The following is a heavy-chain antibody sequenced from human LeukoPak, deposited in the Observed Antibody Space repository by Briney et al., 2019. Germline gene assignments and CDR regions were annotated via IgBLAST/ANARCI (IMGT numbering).Heavy chain of an antibody. Sequence: GGSLRLSCAASGFTFSSYAMHWVRQAPGKGLEWVAVISYDGSNKYYADSVKDRFTISRDNSKNTLYLQMNSLRAEDTAVYYCARDTGDSSGYSTFDYWGQGTLVTVSS. CDR2: ISYDGSNK. CDR1: GFTFSSYA. D-gene: IGHD3-22*01. V-gene: IGHV3-30*04. J-gene: IGHJ4*02. CDR3: ARDTGDSSGYSTFDY.